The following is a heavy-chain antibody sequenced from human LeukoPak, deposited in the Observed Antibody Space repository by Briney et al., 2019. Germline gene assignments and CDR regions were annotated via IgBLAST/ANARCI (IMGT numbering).Heavy chain of an antibody. Sequence: KAGGSLRLSCAASGFTFSSYSMNWVRQAPGKGLEWVSSISSSSSYICYADSVKGRFTISRDNAKNSLYLQMNSLRAEDTAVYYCASPGFYSGYDPHPYYFDYWGQGTLVTVSS. CDR1: GFTFSSYS. CDR3: ASPGFYSGYDPHPYYFDY. CDR2: ISSSSSYI. D-gene: IGHD5-12*01. J-gene: IGHJ4*02. V-gene: IGHV3-21*01.